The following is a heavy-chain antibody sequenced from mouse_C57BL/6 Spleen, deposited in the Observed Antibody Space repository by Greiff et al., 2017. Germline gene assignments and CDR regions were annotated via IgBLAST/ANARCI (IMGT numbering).Heavy chain of an antibody. V-gene: IGHV1-15*01. Sequence: VQLQQSGAELVRPGASVTLSCKASGYTFTDYEMHWVKQTPVHGLEWIGAIDPETGGTAYNQKFKGKAILTADKSSSTAYMELRSLTSEDSAVYYCTRPYGNYDWYFDVWGTGTTVTVSS. CDR2: IDPETGGT. CDR3: TRPYGNYDWYFDV. J-gene: IGHJ1*03. CDR1: GYTFTDYE. D-gene: IGHD2-1*01.